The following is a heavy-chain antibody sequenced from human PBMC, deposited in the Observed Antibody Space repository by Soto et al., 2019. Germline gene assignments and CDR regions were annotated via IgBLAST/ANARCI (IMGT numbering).Heavy chain of an antibody. CDR1: GFTLSDHY. CDR2: SRDKPQGYST. V-gene: IGHV3-72*01. D-gene: IGHD3-22*01. CDR3: AKDMHPNYYYDTSGPVACFDN. J-gene: IGHJ4*02. Sequence: LRLSCAGSGFTLSDHYIDWVRQAPGKGLEWVGRSRDKPQGYSTAYAASVKGRFTTSRDNSKNTLFLYMNSLRAEDTAVYFCAKDMHPNYYYDTSGPVACFDNWGLGTLVTVSS.